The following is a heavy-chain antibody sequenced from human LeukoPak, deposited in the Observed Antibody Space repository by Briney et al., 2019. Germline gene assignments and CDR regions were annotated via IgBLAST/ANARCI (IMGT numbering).Heavy chain of an antibody. CDR2: ISCSGGST. J-gene: IGHJ4*02. Sequence: GGSLRLTCAASGFTFSSYAMSWVRQPPGKGLEWVSAISCSGGSTYYADPEKGRITISSNNSKNTPHLQMNSLTAEDTAVYYCATIVTSAGTNVWGQGTLVTVSS. V-gene: IGHV3-23*01. CDR1: GFTFSSYA. CDR3: ATIVTSAGTNV. D-gene: IGHD6-13*01.